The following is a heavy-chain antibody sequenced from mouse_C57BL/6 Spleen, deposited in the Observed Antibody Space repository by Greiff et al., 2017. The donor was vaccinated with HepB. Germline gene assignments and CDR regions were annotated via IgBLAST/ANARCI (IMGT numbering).Heavy chain of an antibody. J-gene: IGHJ4*01. V-gene: IGHV1-50*01. CDR3: ARRDYYGNKGAMDY. CDR2: IDPSDSYT. Sequence: QVQLQQPGAELVKPGASVKLSCKASGYTFTSYWMQWVKQRPGQGLEWIGEIDPSDSYTNYNQKFKGKATLTVDTSSSTAYMQLSSLTSEDSAVYYCARRDYYGNKGAMDYWGQGTSVTVSS. CDR1: GYTFTSYW. D-gene: IGHD2-1*01.